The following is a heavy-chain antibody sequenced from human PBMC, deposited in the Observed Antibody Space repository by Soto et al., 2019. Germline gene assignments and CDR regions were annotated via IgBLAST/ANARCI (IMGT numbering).Heavy chain of an antibody. Sequence: PGGSLRLSCVASGFTFMSHALTWVRQAPGKGLEWVSTISGGGGSTYYADSVKGRFTVSRDKSKNTLYLQMNGLRAEDTAVYYCTKSPGSSSGYWGQGTLVTVSS. CDR1: GFTFMSHA. D-gene: IGHD6-6*01. CDR2: ISGGGGST. CDR3: TKSPGSSSGY. V-gene: IGHV3-23*01. J-gene: IGHJ4*02.